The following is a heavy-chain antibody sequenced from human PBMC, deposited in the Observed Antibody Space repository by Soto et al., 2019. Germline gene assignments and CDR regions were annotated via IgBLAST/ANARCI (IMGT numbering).Heavy chain of an antibody. D-gene: IGHD3-3*01. CDR2: IWYDGSNK. CDR1: GFTFSSYG. CDR3: ARADDFWSGSNWFDP. Sequence: PGGSLRLSCAASGFTFSSYGMHWVRQAPGKGLEWVAVIWYDGSNKYYADSVKGRFTISRDNSKNTLYLQMNSLRAEDTAVYYCARADDFWSGSNWFDPWGQGTLVTVSS. J-gene: IGHJ5*02. V-gene: IGHV3-33*01.